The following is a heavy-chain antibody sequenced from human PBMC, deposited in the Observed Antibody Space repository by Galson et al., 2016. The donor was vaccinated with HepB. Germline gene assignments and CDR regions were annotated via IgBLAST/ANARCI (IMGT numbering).Heavy chain of an antibody. CDR2: SRSKTSSHST. CDR1: GFTLIDYQ. D-gene: IGHD3-16*01. J-gene: IGHJ6*02. Sequence: SLRLSCAVSGFTLIDYQMDWVRQAPGKGLEWVCRSRSKTSSHSTEFAESVKVRLSISRYHSKNSMFLQMNSLKTEDTAVYFCTSLGGYYNYALDVWGQGTSVTVSS. CDR3: TSLGGYYNYALDV. V-gene: IGHV3-72*01.